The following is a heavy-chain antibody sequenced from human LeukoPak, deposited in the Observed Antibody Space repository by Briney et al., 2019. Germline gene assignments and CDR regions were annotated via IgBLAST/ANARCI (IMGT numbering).Heavy chain of an antibody. CDR1: GGSISSGANY. D-gene: IGHD4-11*01. CDR2: ISHSESA. CDR3: AREWQYQFDY. V-gene: IGHV4-30-2*01. J-gene: IGHJ4*02. Sequence: PSQTLSLTCTVSGGSISSGANYWSWIRQPPGRGLEWIGYISHSESAYYSPSLESRITISVDRSKNQFSLKVTSVTAADTAVYYCAREWQYQFDYWGQGSLVTVSS.